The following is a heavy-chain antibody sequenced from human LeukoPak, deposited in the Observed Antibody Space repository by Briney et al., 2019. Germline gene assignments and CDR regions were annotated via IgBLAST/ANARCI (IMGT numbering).Heavy chain of an antibody. D-gene: IGHD6-13*01. Sequence: PGGSLRLSCAASRFTFSTYGMHWVRQAPGKGLEWVALISYDGINKYYADSVKGRFTISRDNAKSSLFLQMNSLRAEDTGVYYCARATFSSSGHSYWGQGTLVTVSS. CDR2: ISYDGINK. CDR1: RFTFSTYG. J-gene: IGHJ4*02. V-gene: IGHV3-30*03. CDR3: ARATFSSSGHSY.